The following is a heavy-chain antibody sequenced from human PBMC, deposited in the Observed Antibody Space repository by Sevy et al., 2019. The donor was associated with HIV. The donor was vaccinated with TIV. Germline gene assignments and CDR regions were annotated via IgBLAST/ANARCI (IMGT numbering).Heavy chain of an antibody. Sequence: ASVKVSCKASGYTFTGYYMNWVRQAPGQGLEWMGRINPNSGGTNYAQKFQGRVTMTRDTSISTAYMELSRLRSDDTAVYYCARGSFLLWFRESNWFDPWGQGTLVTVSS. CDR1: GYTFTGYY. D-gene: IGHD3-10*01. J-gene: IGHJ5*02. CDR3: ARGSFLLWFRESNWFDP. CDR2: INPNSGGT. V-gene: IGHV1-2*06.